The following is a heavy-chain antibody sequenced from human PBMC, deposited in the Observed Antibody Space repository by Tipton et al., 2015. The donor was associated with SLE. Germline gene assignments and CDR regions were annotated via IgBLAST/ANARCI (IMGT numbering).Heavy chain of an antibody. J-gene: IGHJ4*02. CDR3: AGGTGAYFDH. Sequence: SLRLSCAASGFTYSGYAMHWVRQAPGKGLEWVAFIRADGSNKDYADSVKGRFTISRDNSKNTLYLQMNRLRVEVTAVYYCAGGTGAYFDHWGQGTLVTVSS. CDR1: GFTYSGYA. CDR2: IRADGSNK. D-gene: IGHD3-16*01. V-gene: IGHV3-30*02.